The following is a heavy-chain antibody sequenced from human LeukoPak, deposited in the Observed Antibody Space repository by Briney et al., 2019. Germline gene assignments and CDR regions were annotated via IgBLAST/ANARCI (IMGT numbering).Heavy chain of an antibody. CDR2: ISYDGSNK. CDR3: ATNIAAAGQIDY. Sequence: GGSLRLSCAASGFTFSSYAMHWVRQAPGKGLEWVAVISYDGSNKYYADSVKGRFTISRDNSKNTLYLQMNSLRAEDTAVYYCATNIAAAGQIDYWGQGTLVTVSS. V-gene: IGHV3-30-3*01. CDR1: GFTFSSYA. J-gene: IGHJ4*02. D-gene: IGHD6-13*01.